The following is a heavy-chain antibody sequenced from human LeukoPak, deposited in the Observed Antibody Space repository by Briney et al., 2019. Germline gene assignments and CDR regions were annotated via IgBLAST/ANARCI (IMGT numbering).Heavy chain of an antibody. V-gene: IGHV1-2*06. CDR1: GYTFTGYY. J-gene: IGHJ4*02. D-gene: IGHD3-10*01. Sequence: ASVKVSCKASGYTFTGYYMHWVRQAPGQGLEWMGRINPNSGGTNDAQKFQGRVTMTRDTSISTAYMELSRLRSDDTAVYYCARDDRLAMVRGVIFLGYWGQGTLVTVSS. CDR2: INPNSGGT. CDR3: ARDDRLAMVRGVIFLGY.